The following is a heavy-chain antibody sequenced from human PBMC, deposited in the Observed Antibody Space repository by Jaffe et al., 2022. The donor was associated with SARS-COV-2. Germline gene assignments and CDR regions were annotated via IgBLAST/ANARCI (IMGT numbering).Heavy chain of an antibody. Sequence: EVQLVESGGGLIQPGGSLRLSCAASGFTVSSSYMSWVRQAPGKGLEWVSIIYSDGSTSYADSVKGRFTISRDNSKNTLYLQMNSLRAEDTAVYYCARRCGACSSYDDWGQGTLVTVSS. V-gene: IGHV3-53*01. J-gene: IGHJ4*02. D-gene: IGHD6-13*01. CDR1: GFTVSSSY. CDR3: ARRCGACSSYDD. CDR2: IYSDGST.